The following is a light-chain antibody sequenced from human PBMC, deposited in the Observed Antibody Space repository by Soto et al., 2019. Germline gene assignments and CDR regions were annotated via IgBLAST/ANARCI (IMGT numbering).Light chain of an antibody. Sequence: ERVMTQSPATLSVSPGERVILSCRASQSVSNNLAWYHQKAGQAPRLLIYGASVRATGIPDRFSGGGSGTDFTLTISRLEPEDFAVYYCQQYGSSPYTFGQGTKVDIK. V-gene: IGKV3-20*01. CDR3: QQYGSSPYT. CDR1: QSVSNN. J-gene: IGKJ2*01. CDR2: GAS.